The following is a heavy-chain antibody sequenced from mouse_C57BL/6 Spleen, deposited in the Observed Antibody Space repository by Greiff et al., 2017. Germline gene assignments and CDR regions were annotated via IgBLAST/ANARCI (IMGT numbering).Heavy chain of an antibody. CDR1: GYTFTDYY. J-gene: IGHJ1*03. CDR3: ARAENSYPRYIDV. D-gene: IGHD2-12*01. Sequence: EVQLQQSGPELVKPGASVKISCKASGYTFTDYYMNWVKQSHGKSLEWIGDINPNNGGTSYNQKFKGKATLTVDKSSSTAYMELRSLTSEDSAVYISARAENSYPRYIDVWGTERTVSVSS. V-gene: IGHV1-26*01. CDR2: INPNNGGT.